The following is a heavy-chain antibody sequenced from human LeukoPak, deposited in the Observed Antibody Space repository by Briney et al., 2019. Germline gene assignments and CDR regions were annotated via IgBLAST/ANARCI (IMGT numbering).Heavy chain of an antibody. CDR1: GFIVSSNY. D-gene: IGHD2-15*01. CDR2: IYSGGST. J-gene: IGHJ6*03. Sequence: GGSLRLSCAASGFIVSSNYMSWVRQAPGKGLGWVSVIYSGGSTYYADSVKGRFTISRDNSKNTLYLQMNSLRAEDTAVYYCAANGGSFTYYYYMDVWGKGTTVTISS. V-gene: IGHV3-66*01. CDR3: AANGGSFTYYYYMDV.